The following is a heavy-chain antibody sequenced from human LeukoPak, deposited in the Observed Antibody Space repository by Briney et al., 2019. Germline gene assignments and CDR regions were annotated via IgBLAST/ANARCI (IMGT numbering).Heavy chain of an antibody. J-gene: IGHJ6*03. CDR1: GGSISSYY. Sequence: SETLSLTCTVSGGSISSYYWSWIRQPPGKGLEWIGYIYYSGSTNYHPSLKSRVTISVDTSKNQFSLKLSSVTAADTAVYYCARAPNWPYYYYYYMDVWGKGTTVTVSS. V-gene: IGHV4-59*01. CDR2: IYYSGST. D-gene: IGHD7-27*01. CDR3: ARAPNWPYYYYYYMDV.